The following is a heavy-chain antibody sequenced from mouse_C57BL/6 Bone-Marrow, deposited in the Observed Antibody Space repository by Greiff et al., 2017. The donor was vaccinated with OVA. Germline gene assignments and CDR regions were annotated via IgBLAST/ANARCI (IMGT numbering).Heavy chain of an antibody. Sequence: VQLKESGPGLVKPSQSLSLTCSVTGYSITSGYYWNWIRQFPGNKLEWMGYISYDGSNNYNPSLKNRISITRDTSKNQFFLKLNSVTTEDTATYYCARERKYAMDYWGQGTSVTVSS. CDR3: ARERKYAMDY. V-gene: IGHV3-6*01. CDR1: GYSITSGYY. J-gene: IGHJ4*01. CDR2: ISYDGSN.